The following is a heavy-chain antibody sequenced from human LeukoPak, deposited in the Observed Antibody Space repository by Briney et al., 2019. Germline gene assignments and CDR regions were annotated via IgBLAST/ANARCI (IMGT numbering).Heavy chain of an antibody. CDR2: INPNSGGT. J-gene: IGHJ2*01. D-gene: IGHD3-10*01. CDR1: GYTFTGYY. V-gene: IGHV1-2*02. CDR3: ARHGFDRVQNVAHWYFDL. Sequence: ASVKVSCKASGYTFTGYYMHGVRQAPGQGLEWMGWINPNSGGTNYAQKFQGRVTMTRDTSISTAYMELSSLRSDDTAVYYCARHGFDRVQNVAHWYFDLWGRGTLVTVSS.